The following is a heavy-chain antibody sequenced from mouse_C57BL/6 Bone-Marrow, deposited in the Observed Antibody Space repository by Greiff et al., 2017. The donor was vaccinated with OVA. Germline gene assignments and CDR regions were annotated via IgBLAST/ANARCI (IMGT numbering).Heavy chain of an antibody. CDR2: IDPSDSYT. Sequence: QVQLKESGAELVRPGTSVKLSCKASGYTFTSYWMHWVKQRPGQGLEWIGVIDPSDSYTNYNQKFKGKATLTVDTSSSTAYMQLSSLTSEDSAVYYCAKEDYDYLYYAMDYWGQGTSVTVSS. D-gene: IGHD2-4*01. V-gene: IGHV1-59*01. CDR3: AKEDYDYLYYAMDY. CDR1: GYTFTSYW. J-gene: IGHJ4*01.